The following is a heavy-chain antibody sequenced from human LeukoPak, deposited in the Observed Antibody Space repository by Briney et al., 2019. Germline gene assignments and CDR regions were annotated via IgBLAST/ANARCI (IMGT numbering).Heavy chain of an antibody. V-gene: IGHV3-30*03. CDR3: NTGSIAAAGTDY. CDR2: ISYDGSNK. Sequence: GGSLRLSCAASGFTFSSYGMHWVRQAPGKGLEWVAVISYDGSNKYYADSVKGRFTISRDNSKNTLYLQMNSLRAEDTAVYYCNTGSIAAAGTDYWGQGTLVTVSS. CDR1: GFTFSSYG. D-gene: IGHD6-13*01. J-gene: IGHJ4*02.